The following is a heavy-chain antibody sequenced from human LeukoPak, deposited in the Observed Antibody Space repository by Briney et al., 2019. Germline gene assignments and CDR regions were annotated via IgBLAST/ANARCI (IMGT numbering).Heavy chain of an antibody. CDR1: GFTFSSYG. CDR3: ARGGIAAAGTPVGY. J-gene: IGHJ4*02. V-gene: IGHV3-7*01. D-gene: IGHD6-13*01. CDR2: IKQDGSEK. Sequence: HPGSSLRLSCAASGFTFSSYGMHWVRQAPGKGLEWVANIKQDGSEKYYVDSVKGRFTISRDNAKNSLYLQMNSLRAEDTAVYYCARGGIAAAGTPVGYWGQGTLVTVSS.